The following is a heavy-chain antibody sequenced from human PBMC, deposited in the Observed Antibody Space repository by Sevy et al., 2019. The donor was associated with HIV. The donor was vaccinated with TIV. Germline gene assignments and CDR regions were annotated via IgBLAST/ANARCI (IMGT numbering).Heavy chain of an antibody. CDR1: GFTFGDYC. CDR3: TRWSGSQSIFDY. CDR2: FKSKAHGGTA. V-gene: IGHV3-49*04. Sequence: GGSLRLSCATSGFTFGDYCMSWVRQAPGKGLEWIGFFKSKAHGGTAENAASVKDRFTISRDDSKGIVYLQMKNLKTEDAAVYFCTRWSGSQSIFDYWGQGTLVTVSS. J-gene: IGHJ4*02. D-gene: IGHD1-26*01.